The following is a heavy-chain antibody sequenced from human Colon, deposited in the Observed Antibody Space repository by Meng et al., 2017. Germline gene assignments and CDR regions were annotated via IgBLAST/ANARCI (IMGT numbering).Heavy chain of an antibody. CDR2: IYLGGSP. V-gene: IGHV4-4*02. CDR3: ARHGGWHFNY. Sequence: QAQLQGSGPGLVEPSGTPSLTCEVSGGSISSSQWWSWVRQPPGKGLEWIGQIYLGGSPAYSPSLESRITMSVDKSNNQFSLRLRSVTAADTAVYYCARHGGWHFNYWGQGTLVTVSS. D-gene: IGHD6-19*01. J-gene: IGHJ4*02. CDR1: GGSISSSQW.